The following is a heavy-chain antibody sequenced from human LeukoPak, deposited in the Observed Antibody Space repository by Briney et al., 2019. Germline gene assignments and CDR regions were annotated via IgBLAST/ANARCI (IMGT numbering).Heavy chain of an antibody. CDR3: ARQYDP. D-gene: IGHD4-11*01. CDR1: GYSISSGYY. CDR2: IYHSGST. J-gene: IGHJ5*02. V-gene: IGHV4-38-2*01. Sequence: SETLSLTCAVSGYSISSGYYWGWIRQPPGKGLEWIGSIYHSGSTYYNPSLKSRVTISVDTSKNQFSLKLSSVTAADTAVYYCARQYDPWGQGTLVTVPS.